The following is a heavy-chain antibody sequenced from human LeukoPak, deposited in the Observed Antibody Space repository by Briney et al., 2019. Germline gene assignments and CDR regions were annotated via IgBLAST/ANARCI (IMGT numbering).Heavy chain of an antibody. CDR2: IYPGDSDT. Sequence: GESLKISCKGSGYSFTSYWIGWVRQMPGKGLEWMGIIYPGDSDTRYSPSFQGQVTISADKSISTAYLQWSSLKASDTAMYYCARRVMITFGGESAFDYWGQGTLVTVSS. CDR3: ARRVMITFGGESAFDY. CDR1: GYSFTSYW. J-gene: IGHJ4*02. V-gene: IGHV5-51*01. D-gene: IGHD3-16*01.